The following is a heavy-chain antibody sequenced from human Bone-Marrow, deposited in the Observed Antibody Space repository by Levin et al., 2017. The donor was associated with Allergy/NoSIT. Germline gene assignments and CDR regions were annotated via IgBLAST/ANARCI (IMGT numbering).Heavy chain of an antibody. CDR1: GYSFTSYW. Sequence: GGSLRLSCKGSGYSFTSYWIGWVRQMPGKGLEWMGIIYPGDSDTRYSPSFQGQVTISADKSVSTAYLQWSSLKASDTAMNYCARPDTLRYCSGGSCYASDAFDIWGQGTMVTVSS. D-gene: IGHD2-15*01. CDR2: IYPGDSDT. J-gene: IGHJ3*02. CDR3: ARPDTLRYCSGGSCYASDAFDI. V-gene: IGHV5-51*01.